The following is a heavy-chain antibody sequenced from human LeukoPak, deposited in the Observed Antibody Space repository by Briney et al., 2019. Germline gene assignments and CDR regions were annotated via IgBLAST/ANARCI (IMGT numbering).Heavy chain of an antibody. Sequence: GGSLTLSCAASGFTFSSYGMHWVRQAPGKGLEWVAFIWYDGSNKYYADSVKGRFTISRDNSKNTLYLQMNSLRAEDTAVYYCAKDSEDIVVVVAATDYWGQGTLVTVSS. CDR3: AKDSEDIVVVVAATDY. J-gene: IGHJ4*02. V-gene: IGHV3-30*02. D-gene: IGHD2-15*01. CDR2: IWYDGSNK. CDR1: GFTFSSYG.